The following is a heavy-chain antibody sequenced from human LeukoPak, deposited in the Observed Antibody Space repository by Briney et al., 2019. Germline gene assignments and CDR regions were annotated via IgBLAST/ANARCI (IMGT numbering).Heavy chain of an antibody. V-gene: IGHV5-51*01. Sequence: GEALQISCQGSGYSFTIYWIGWVRPMPGKGLGWMGIIYPGDSETRYSPSFEGQVTISADKSSSTAYLQWSSLKASDTAMYYCARRGSRGYSYEVWGQGTLVTVSS. CDR2: IYPGDSET. CDR3: ARRGSRGYSYEV. J-gene: IGHJ4*02. D-gene: IGHD5-18*01. CDR1: GYSFTIYW.